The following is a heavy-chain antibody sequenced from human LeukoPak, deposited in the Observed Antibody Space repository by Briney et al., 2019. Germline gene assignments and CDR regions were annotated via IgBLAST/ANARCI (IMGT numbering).Heavy chain of an antibody. CDR3: ARSYSGSYYVNYYYYMDV. CDR1: GDSISSTRHY. D-gene: IGHD1-26*01. V-gene: IGHV4-39*01. CDR2: IHYSGST. Sequence: SETLSLTCTVSGDSISSTRHYWGWIRQPPGKGLEWIGSIHYSGSTDYNPSLKSRVTISVDTSKDQFSLKLSSVTAADTAVYYCARSYSGSYYVNYYYYMDVWGKGTTVTISS. J-gene: IGHJ6*03.